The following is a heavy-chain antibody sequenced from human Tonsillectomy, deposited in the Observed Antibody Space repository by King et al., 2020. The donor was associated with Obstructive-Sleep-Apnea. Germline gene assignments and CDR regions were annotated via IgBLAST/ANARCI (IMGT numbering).Heavy chain of an antibody. J-gene: IGHJ4*02. V-gene: IGHV5-51*01. Sequence: VQLVQSGVEVKKPGESLKISCKGSGYTFTSYWIGWVRQVPGKGLEWMGSIHPGASNIRYSPSFQGQVTISADKSINTAYLQRSSLKASDTAMYYCARPGVSFSLTWYYFDYWGQGTLVTVSS. CDR1: GYTFTSYW. CDR2: IHPGASNI. CDR3: ARPGVSFSLTWYYFDY. D-gene: IGHD3-16*02.